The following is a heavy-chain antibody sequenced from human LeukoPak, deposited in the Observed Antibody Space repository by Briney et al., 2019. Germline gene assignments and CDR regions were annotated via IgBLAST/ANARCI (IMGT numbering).Heavy chain of an antibody. D-gene: IGHD1-14*01. CDR3: ARRITDYYYGMDV. CDR1: GYSFTSYW. CDR2: IYPGDSDT. V-gene: IGHV5-51*01. J-gene: IGHJ6*02. Sequence: GESLQISCKGSGYSFTSYWIGWVRQVPGKGLEWMGIIYPGDSDTRYSPSFQGQVTISADKSISTAYLQWSSLKASDTAMYYCARRITDYYYGMDVWGQGTTVTVSS.